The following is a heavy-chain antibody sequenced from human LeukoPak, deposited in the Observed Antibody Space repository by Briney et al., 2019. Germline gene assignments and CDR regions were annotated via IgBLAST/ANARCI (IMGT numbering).Heavy chain of an antibody. J-gene: IGHJ6*02. CDR2: ISGSGVNT. CDR1: RFQFSSYA. Sequence: PGGPLRLSCVASRFQFSSYAMSWVRQAPGKGLEWVSGISGSGVNTYYADSVKGRFTISRDNSKNTLYLQMNSLRAEDTAVYYCAKDLAYSNYDLKYGMDVWGQGTTVTVSS. D-gene: IGHD4-11*01. V-gene: IGHV3-23*01. CDR3: AKDLAYSNYDLKYGMDV.